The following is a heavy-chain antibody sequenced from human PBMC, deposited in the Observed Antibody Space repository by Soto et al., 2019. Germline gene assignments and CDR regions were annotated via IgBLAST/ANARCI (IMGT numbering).Heavy chain of an antibody. CDR3: ARGGDCSSTSCYTYPFDY. CDR2: IIPIFGTA. V-gene: IGHV1-69*01. Sequence: QVQLVQSGAEVKKPGSSVKVSCKASGGTFSSYAISWVRQAPGQGLEWMGGIIPIFGTANYAQKFQGRVTITADESTSTAYMELSCLRSEDTAVYYCARGGDCSSTSCYTYPFDYCGQVTLVTVSS. D-gene: IGHD2-2*02. J-gene: IGHJ4*02. CDR1: GGTFSSYA.